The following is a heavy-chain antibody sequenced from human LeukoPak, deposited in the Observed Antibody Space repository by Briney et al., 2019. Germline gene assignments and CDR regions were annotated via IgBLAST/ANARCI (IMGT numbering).Heavy chain of an antibody. Sequence: PGGSLRLSCAASGFTFSSYSMDWVRQAPGKGLEWVSSISSSSSYIYYADSVKGRFTISRDNAKNSLYLQMNSLRAEDTAVYYCARGRGSGTHDYWGQGTLVTISS. CDR2: ISSSSSYI. D-gene: IGHD3-3*01. V-gene: IGHV3-21*01. J-gene: IGHJ4*02. CDR3: ARGRGSGTHDY. CDR1: GFTFSSYS.